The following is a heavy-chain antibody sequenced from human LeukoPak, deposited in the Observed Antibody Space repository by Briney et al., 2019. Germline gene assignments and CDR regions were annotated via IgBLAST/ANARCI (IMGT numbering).Heavy chain of an antibody. Sequence: KTGGSLRLSCAASGFTFRNAWMSWVSQAPGMGLEWVGRFKSKTDDGTTDYAAPVKGRFTISRDDSKNTLFQQMNSLKTDDTAVYYCVAGYYYDSSGYYYWSYWGQGTLVTVSS. CDR3: VAGYYYDSSGYYYWSY. J-gene: IGHJ4*02. CDR2: FKSKTDDGTT. V-gene: IGHV3-15*01. D-gene: IGHD3-22*01. CDR1: GFTFRNAW.